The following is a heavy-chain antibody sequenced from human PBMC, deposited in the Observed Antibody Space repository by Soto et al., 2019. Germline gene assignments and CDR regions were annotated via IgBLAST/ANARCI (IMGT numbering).Heavy chain of an antibody. D-gene: IGHD1-26*01. CDR3: ASSREGGSGRYFDY. CDR2: ISAHNGNT. Sequence: QVQLVQSGAEVRKPGASVKVSCKASGYTFTSYGLTWVRQAPGQGLEWVGWISAHNGNTNYAQKLQGIVTMTTDTSTSTAYMELRSLRSDDTAVYYCASSREGGSGRYFDYWGQGTLVTVSS. V-gene: IGHV1-18*01. CDR1: GYTFTSYG. J-gene: IGHJ4*02.